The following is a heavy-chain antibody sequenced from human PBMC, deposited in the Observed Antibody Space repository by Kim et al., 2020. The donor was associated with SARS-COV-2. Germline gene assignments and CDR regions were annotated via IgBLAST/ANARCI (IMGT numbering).Heavy chain of an antibody. CDR2: ISGNGGTT. CDR1: GLTFSNYG. Sequence: GGSLRLSCAASGLTFSNYGMSWVRQAPGKGLEWVSGISGNGGTTEYADSVKGRFTLSRYNSKNMVYLQMKSLRPDDTAVYYCANVGSDMAVGVVDGWGQG. CDR3: ANVGSDMAVGVVDG. D-gene: IGHD6-19*01. V-gene: IGHV3-23*01. J-gene: IGHJ1*01.